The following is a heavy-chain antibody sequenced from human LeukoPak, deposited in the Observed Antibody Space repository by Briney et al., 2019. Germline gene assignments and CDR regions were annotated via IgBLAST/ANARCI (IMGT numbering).Heavy chain of an antibody. CDR2: IKSKTDGGTT. J-gene: IGHJ4*02. V-gene: IGHV3-15*01. Sequence: GGSLRLSCAASGFTFSSAWMSWVRQAPGKGLEWVGRIKSKTDGGTTDYAAPVKGRFTISRDDSKNTLYLQMNSLKTEDTAVYYCTTEWNVVVPAAIPVDYWGQGTLVTVSS. D-gene: IGHD2-2*02. CDR1: GFTFSSAW. CDR3: TTEWNVVVPAAIPVDY.